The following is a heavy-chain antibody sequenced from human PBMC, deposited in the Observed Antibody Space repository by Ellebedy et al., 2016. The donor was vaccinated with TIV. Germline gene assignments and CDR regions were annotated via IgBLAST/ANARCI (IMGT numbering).Heavy chain of an antibody. CDR2: INWNGGST. J-gene: IGHJ5*02. D-gene: IGHD1-26*01. V-gene: IGHV3-20*04. CDR1: GFTFGDYG. CDR3: ARRDGASFELDL. Sequence: GESLKISCAASGFTFGDYGMNWVRQGPGKGLEWVSGINWNGGSTGYADSVKGRFTVSRDNAKNSLYLQMNSLRVEDTALYYCARRDGASFELDLWGQGALVTVSS.